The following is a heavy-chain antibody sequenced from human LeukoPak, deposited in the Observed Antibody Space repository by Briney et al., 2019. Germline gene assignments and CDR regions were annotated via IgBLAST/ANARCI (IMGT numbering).Heavy chain of an antibody. CDR3: AKDADAVLAPDY. J-gene: IGHJ4*02. Sequence: SETLSLTCTVSGGSISSSSYYWGWIRQPPGKGLEWIGSIYYSGSTYYNPSLKSRVTISVDTSKNQFSLKLSSVTAADTAVYYCAKDADAVLAPDYWGQGTLVTVSS. D-gene: IGHD3-3*02. CDR2: IYYSGST. CDR1: GGSISSSSYY. V-gene: IGHV4-39*02.